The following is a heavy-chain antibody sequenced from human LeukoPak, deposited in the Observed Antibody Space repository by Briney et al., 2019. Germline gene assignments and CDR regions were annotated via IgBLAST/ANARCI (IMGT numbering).Heavy chain of an antibody. D-gene: IGHD5-18*01. Sequence: SETLSLTCTVSGGSISSSSYYWGWICQPPGKGLEWIGSIYYSGSTYYNPSLKSRVTISVDTSKNQFSLKLSSVTAADTAVYYCARRGYSYGYDWGQGTLVTVSS. CDR3: ARRGYSYGYD. J-gene: IGHJ4*02. CDR1: GGSISSSSYY. V-gene: IGHV4-39*01. CDR2: IYYSGST.